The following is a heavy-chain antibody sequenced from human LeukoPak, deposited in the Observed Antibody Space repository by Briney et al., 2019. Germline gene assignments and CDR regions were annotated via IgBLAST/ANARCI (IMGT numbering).Heavy chain of an antibody. CDR1: GFTFSSYS. V-gene: IGHV3-48*01. J-gene: IGHJ6*02. Sequence: GGSLRLSCAASGFTFSSYSMNWVRQAPGKGLEWVSYISSSSSTIYYADSVKGRFTISRDNAKNSLYLQMNSLRAEDTAMFYCARDMELWFGEEGYYYGMDVWGQGTTVTVSS. CDR2: ISSSSSTI. D-gene: IGHD3-10*01. CDR3: ARDMELWFGEEGYYYGMDV.